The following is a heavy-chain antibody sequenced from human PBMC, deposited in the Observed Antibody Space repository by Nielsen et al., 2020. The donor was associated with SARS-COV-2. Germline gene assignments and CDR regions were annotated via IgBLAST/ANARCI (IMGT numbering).Heavy chain of an antibody. V-gene: IGHV4-31*03. CDR3: ARRLMLAKYSSSWYKKGYFDY. CDR2: IFYNGNT. J-gene: IGHJ4*02. Sequence: SETLSLTCTVSGGSISSAGYYWSWLRQHPGKGLESIGYIFYNGNTYYNPSLKSRVTISVDTSKNQFSLKLSSVTAADTAVYYCARRLMLAKYSSSWYKKGYFDYWGQGTLVTVSS. D-gene: IGHD6-13*01. CDR1: GGSISSAGYY.